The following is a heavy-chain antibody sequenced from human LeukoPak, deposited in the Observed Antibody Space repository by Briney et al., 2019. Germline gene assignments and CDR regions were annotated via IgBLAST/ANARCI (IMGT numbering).Heavy chain of an antibody. Sequence: PSETLSLTCTVSGGSISSYYWSWIRQPPGKGLEWIGYIYYSGSTNYNPSLTSRVTISVDTSKNQFSLKLSSVTAADTAVYYCARHGPTTMVRGVPDYYMDVWGKGTTVTVSS. CDR1: GGSISSYY. V-gene: IGHV4-59*08. D-gene: IGHD3-10*01. CDR2: IYYSGST. CDR3: ARHGPTTMVRGVPDYYMDV. J-gene: IGHJ6*03.